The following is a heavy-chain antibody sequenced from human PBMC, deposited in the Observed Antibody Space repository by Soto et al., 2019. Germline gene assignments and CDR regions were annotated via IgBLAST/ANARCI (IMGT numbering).Heavy chain of an antibody. D-gene: IGHD3-10*01. CDR2: ISVSGGST. V-gene: IGHV3-23*01. J-gene: IGHJ4*02. CDR1: GFTFIRDA. Sequence: PGGSLRLSCAASGFTFIRDAISWVRLAPGKGLEWVSAISVSGGSTYYADSVKGRFTISRDNSKNTLYLQMNSLRAEDTAVYYCAKGRFGELLYYFDYWGQGTLVTVSS. CDR3: AKGRFGELLYYFDY.